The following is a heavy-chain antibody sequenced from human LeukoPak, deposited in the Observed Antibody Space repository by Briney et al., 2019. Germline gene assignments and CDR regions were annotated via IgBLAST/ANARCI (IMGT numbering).Heavy chain of an antibody. J-gene: IGHJ5*02. CDR2: IYTSGST. V-gene: IGHV4-61*02. CDR1: GGSISSGSYN. CDR3: ARAYGSSTSLNWFDP. Sequence: KAAQTLSLTCTASGGSISSGSYNWGWLRQPAGQGLEWIVRIYTSGSTNYNPSLKSRVTISVDTSKNQFSLKLSSVTAADTAVYYCARAYGSSTSLNWFDPWGQGTLVTVSS. D-gene: IGHD2-2*01.